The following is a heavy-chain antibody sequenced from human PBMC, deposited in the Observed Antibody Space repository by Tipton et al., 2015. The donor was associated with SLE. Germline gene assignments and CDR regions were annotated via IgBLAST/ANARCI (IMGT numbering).Heavy chain of an antibody. J-gene: IGHJ4*01. CDR3: ARLVVLAAEGLFSFDY. D-gene: IGHD2-15*01. CDR2: ISWIGST. Sequence: TLSLTCTVSGGSISSYYWTWIRQPPGKGLEWIGYISWIGSTNYNPSLKSRVTMSVDTSMNKFSLELSSVTAADTAVYYCARLVVLAAEGLFSFDYWGHGTLVTVSS. CDR1: GGSISSYY. V-gene: IGHV4-59*08.